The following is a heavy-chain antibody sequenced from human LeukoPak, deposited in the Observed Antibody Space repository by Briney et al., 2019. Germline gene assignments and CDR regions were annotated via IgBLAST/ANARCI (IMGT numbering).Heavy chain of an antibody. D-gene: IGHD2-2*01. V-gene: IGHV3-21*01. CDR2: ISSSSSYI. Sequence: PGGSLRLSCAASGFTFSSYSMNWVRQAPGKGLEWVSSISSSSSYIYYADSVKGRFTISRDNAKNSLYLQMNSLRAEDTAVYYCASTKQLLGPYSYYYMDVWGKGTTVTISS. CDR3: ASTKQLLGPYSYYYMDV. J-gene: IGHJ6*03. CDR1: GFTFSSYS.